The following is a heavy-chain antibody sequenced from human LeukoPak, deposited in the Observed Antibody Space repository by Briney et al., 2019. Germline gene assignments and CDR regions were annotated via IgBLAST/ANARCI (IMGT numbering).Heavy chain of an antibody. Sequence: GGSLRLSCAASGFTFSSYWMSWVRQAPGKGLEWVAHIKQDGSEKYYVDSVKGRFTISRDNAKNSLYLQMNSLRAEDTAVYYCARDQVTIFGVVIAPHYGMDVWGQGTTVTVSS. CDR3: ARDQVTIFGVVIAPHYGMDV. J-gene: IGHJ6*02. CDR1: GFTFSSYW. V-gene: IGHV3-7*01. CDR2: IKQDGSEK. D-gene: IGHD3-3*01.